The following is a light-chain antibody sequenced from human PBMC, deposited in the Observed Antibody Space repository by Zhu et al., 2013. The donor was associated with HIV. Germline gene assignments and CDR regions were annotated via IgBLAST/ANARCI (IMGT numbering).Light chain of an antibody. J-gene: IGKJ4*01. CDR3: QQRNNWPLT. Sequence: DIQLTQSPSSLSASVGDRVTITCRASHSISSYLNWYQPKPGKAPKLLIYGASSLQSGVPSRFSGSGSGTEFSLTISSLQPEDFAVYYCQQRNNWPLTFGGGTKVEI. CDR2: GAS. CDR1: HSISSY. V-gene: IGKV1-39*01.